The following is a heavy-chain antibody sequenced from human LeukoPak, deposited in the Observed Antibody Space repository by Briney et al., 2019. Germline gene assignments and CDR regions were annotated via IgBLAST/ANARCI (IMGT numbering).Heavy chain of an antibody. CDR3: ARDQGTTSLYYYYGMDV. CDR1: GFTVSSNY. V-gene: IGHV3-53*01. D-gene: IGHD4-17*01. Sequence: PGGSLRLSCATSGFTVSSNYMSWVRQAPGKGLEWVSVIYSGGSTYYADSVKGRFTISRDNSKNTLYLQMNSLRAEDTAVYYCARDQGTTSLYYYYGMDVWGQGTTVTVSS. CDR2: IYSGGST. J-gene: IGHJ6*02.